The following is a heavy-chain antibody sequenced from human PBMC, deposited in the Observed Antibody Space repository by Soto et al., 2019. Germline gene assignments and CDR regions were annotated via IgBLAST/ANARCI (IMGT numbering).Heavy chain of an antibody. J-gene: IGHJ4*02. D-gene: IGHD2-15*01. CDR1: GGLISSYY. CDR3: AREGVFCSGGSCRLRYLDY. V-gene: IGHV4-59*01. Sequence: QVQLQESGPGLVKPSETLSLTCTVSGGLISSYYWTWIRQPPGKGLEWIGYIDHSGSTSYNPSLKSRVTMSVDTSKNQFSLRLSSVTAADTAVYYCAREGVFCSGGSCRLRYLDYWGQGTPVTVSS. CDR2: IDHSGST.